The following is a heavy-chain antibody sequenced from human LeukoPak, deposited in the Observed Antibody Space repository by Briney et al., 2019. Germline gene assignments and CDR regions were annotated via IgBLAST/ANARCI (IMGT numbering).Heavy chain of an antibody. V-gene: IGHV4-39*07. CDR1: GGSISSSSYY. CDR3: ARGTRIAAAGTSWFDP. J-gene: IGHJ5*02. D-gene: IGHD6-13*01. Sequence: SETLSLTCTVSGGSISSSSYYWGWIRQPPGKGLEWIGYIYHSGSTYYNPSLKSRVTISVDRSKNQFSLKLSSVTAADTAVYYCARGTRIAAAGTSWFDPWGQGTLVTVSS. CDR2: IYHSGST.